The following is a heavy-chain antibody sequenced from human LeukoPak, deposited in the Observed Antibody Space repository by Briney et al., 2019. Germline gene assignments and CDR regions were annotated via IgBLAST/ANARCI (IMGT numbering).Heavy chain of an antibody. V-gene: IGHV3-23*01. J-gene: IGHJ4*02. Sequence: GGSLRLSCAASGFTFSSYAMSWVRQAPGKGLEWVSASGGSSYYADSVKGRFTISRDNSKNTLYLQMNSLRAEDTAVYYCARKEGGNFDYWGQGSLVTVSS. D-gene: IGHD3-16*01. CDR3: ARKEGGNFDY. CDR1: GFTFSSYA. CDR2: SGGSS.